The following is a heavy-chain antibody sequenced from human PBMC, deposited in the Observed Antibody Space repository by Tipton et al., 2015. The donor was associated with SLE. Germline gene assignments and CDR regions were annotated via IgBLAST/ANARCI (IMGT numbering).Heavy chain of an antibody. CDR2: VSYSGST. CDR3: ARSDGGH. D-gene: IGHD3-16*01. CDR1: GGSLSSHY. Sequence: TLSLTCTVSGGSLSSHYWSWVRQPQGKGLEWIGYVSYSGSTKYNPSLQSRVTLSVDTSKNQFSLKLRSVTAADTAVYYCARSDGGHWGQGTLVTVSS. V-gene: IGHV4-59*11. J-gene: IGHJ4*02.